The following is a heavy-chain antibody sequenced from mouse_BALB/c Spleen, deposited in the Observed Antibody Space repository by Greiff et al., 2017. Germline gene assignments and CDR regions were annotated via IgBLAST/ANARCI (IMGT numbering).Heavy chain of an antibody. J-gene: IGHJ1*01. Sequence: QVQLKESGPGLVQPSQSLSITCTVSGFSLTSYGVHWVRQSPGKGLEWLGVIWSGGSTDYNAAFISRLSISKDNSKSQVFFKMNSLQANDTAIYYCARNWGANWDWYFDVWGAGTTVTVSS. V-gene: IGHV2-2*02. CDR3: ARNWGANWDWYFDV. CDR2: IWSGGST. CDR1: GFSLTSYG. D-gene: IGHD4-1*01.